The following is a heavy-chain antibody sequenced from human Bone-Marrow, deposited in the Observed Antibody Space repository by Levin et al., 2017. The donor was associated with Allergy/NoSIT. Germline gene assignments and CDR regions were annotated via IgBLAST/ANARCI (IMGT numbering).Heavy chain of an antibody. J-gene: IGHJ4*02. CDR1: GFTFPRSA. CDR2: IRPGGDNT. CDR3: MKHFSH. V-gene: IGHV3-23*01. Sequence: LSLTCVASGFTFPRSAMSWVRQAPGKGLEWVSTIRPGGDNTYYADSVKGRFTISRDDSTSILFLQMNSLRVEDTAVYYWMKHFSHWGQGALVTVSS.